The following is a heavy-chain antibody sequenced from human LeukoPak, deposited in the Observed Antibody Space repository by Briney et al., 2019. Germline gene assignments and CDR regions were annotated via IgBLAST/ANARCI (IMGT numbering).Heavy chain of an antibody. CDR3: TTNDAFDI. V-gene: IGHV3-15*01. CDR1: GFTFNNAW. Sequence: NPGGSLRLSCAASGFTFNNAWMNWVRQAPGKGLEWVGRIKRKADGATTDYAAPVKGRFIISRDDSKNTLYLQMNSLKTEDTALYYCTTNDAFDIWGQGTLVTVSS. J-gene: IGHJ3*02. CDR2: IKRKADGATT.